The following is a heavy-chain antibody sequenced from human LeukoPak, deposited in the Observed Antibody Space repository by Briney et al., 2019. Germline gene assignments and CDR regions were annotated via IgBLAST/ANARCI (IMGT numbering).Heavy chain of an antibody. CDR1: GFTVSKNY. J-gene: IGHJ3*02. V-gene: IGHV3-21*01. D-gene: IGHD2-15*01. Sequence: GGSLRLSCTASGFTVSKNYMSWVRQAPGKGLEWVSSISSSSSYIYYADSVKGRFTISRDNAKNSLYLQMNSLRAEDTAVYYCARGSANAFDIWGQGTMVTVSS. CDR3: ARGSANAFDI. CDR2: ISSSSSYI.